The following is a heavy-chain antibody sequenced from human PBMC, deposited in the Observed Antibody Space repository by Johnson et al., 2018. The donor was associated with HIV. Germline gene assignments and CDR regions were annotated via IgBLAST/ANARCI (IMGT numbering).Heavy chain of an antibody. V-gene: IGHV3-7*01. CDR3: AREEVVVAATQDDAFDI. J-gene: IGHJ3*02. CDR1: GFTFSSYA. D-gene: IGHD2-15*01. CDR2: IKQDGSEK. Sequence: VQLVESGGGLVQPGGSLRLSCAASGFTFSSYAMSWVRQAPGKGLEWVANIKQDGSEKYYVDSVKGRFTISKDNAKNSLYLQMNSLRAEDTAGYYCAREEVVVAATQDDAFDIWGQGTMVTVSS.